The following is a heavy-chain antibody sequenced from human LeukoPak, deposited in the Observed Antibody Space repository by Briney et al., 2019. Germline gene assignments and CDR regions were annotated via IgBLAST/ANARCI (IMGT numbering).Heavy chain of an antibody. CDR3: ARPGDGYSSGWPLQH. CDR1: GYTFIGYY. V-gene: IGHV1-2*02. D-gene: IGHD6-19*01. Sequence: ASVKVSCKASGYTFIGYYMHWVRQAPGQGLEWMGWINPNSGGTNYAQKFQGRVTMTRDTSISTAYMELSRLRSDDTAVYYCARPGDGYSSGWPLQHWGQGTLVTVSS. CDR2: INPNSGGT. J-gene: IGHJ1*01.